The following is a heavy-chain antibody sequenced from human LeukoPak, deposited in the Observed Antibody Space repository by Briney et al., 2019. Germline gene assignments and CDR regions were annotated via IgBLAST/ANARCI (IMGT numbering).Heavy chain of an antibody. CDR1: GFTLSNYP. CDR2: ISYDGSAK. V-gene: IGHV3-30*04. J-gene: IGHJ4*02. Sequence: AGGSLRLSCAASGFTLSNYPMHWVRQAPGKGLEWVAVISYDGSAKYYADSVKGRFTMSSDNSENTLYLQMNSLGPEDTAVYHCAIDRFSGSGSYYPDYWGQGTLVTVSS. CDR3: AIDRFSGSGSYYPDY. D-gene: IGHD3-10*01.